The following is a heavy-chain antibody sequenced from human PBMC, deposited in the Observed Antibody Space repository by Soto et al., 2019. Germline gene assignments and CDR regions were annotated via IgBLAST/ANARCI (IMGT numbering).Heavy chain of an antibody. CDR2: INQSGSS. Sequence: SETLSLTCAVSGGSFSGFYWSWIRQPPGKGLAWIGEINQSGSSNYNPSLESRVTISVDTSKNQFSLKMTSATAADTAVYYCARGKWEVLFDDWGQGTLVTVSS. D-gene: IGHD1-26*01. CDR1: GGSFSGFY. V-gene: IGHV4-34*01. J-gene: IGHJ4*01. CDR3: ARGKWEVLFDD.